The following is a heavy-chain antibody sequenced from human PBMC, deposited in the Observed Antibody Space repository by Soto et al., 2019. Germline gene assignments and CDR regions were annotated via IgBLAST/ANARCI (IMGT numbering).Heavy chain of an antibody. CDR1: GFTFSSYW. V-gene: IGHV3-74*01. D-gene: IGHD3-22*01. CDR2: INSDGSST. J-gene: IGHJ6*02. Sequence: PGGSLRLSCAASGFTFSSYWMHWVRQAPGKGLVWVSRINSDGSSTSYADSVKGRFTISRDNAKNTLYLQMNSLRAEDTAVYYCARVRNYYDSSGHYYYYGMDVWGQGTTVTVSS. CDR3: ARVRNYYDSSGHYYYYGMDV.